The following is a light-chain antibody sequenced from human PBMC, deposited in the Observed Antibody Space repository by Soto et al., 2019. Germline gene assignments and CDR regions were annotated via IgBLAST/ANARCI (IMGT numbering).Light chain of an antibody. CDR2: GTS. CDR3: HQYNGWTRN. J-gene: IGKJ1*01. V-gene: IGKV3-15*01. Sequence: EIVMTQSPVTLSVSPGERATLSCRASQNISRSLAWYQQKPGQGPSLLIYGTSTRAGGVPARFSGGGSGTEFTLTITSLQSEDFAVYYCHQYNGWTRNFGQGPKVHI. CDR1: QNISRS.